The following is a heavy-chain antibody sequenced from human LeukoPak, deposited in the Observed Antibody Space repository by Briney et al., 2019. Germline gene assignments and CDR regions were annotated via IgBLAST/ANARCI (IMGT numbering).Heavy chain of an antibody. CDR2: ISFDGSNK. CDR1: GFTFSSYG. V-gene: IGHV3-30*18. Sequence: PVGSLRLSCAASGFTFSSYGMHWVRQAPGKGLEWVAVISFDGSNKYYADSVKGRFTISRDNSKNTLYLQMNSLRAEDTAVYYCAKGRYYYDSSGYFDYWGQGILVTVSS. CDR3: AKGRYYYDSSGYFDY. D-gene: IGHD3-22*01. J-gene: IGHJ4*02.